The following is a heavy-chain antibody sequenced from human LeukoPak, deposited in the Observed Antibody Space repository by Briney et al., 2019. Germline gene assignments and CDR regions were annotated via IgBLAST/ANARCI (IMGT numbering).Heavy chain of an antibody. CDR2: IWYDGSRT. Sequence: PGGSLRLSCAVSGFTFSAYGFHWVRQAPGKGLEWVAVIWYDGSRTYYVDSVKGRFTISRDDSKNTLYLQMSSLRAEDTAVYYCARDLCSTSSCYDYWGQGTLVTVSS. CDR1: GFTFSAYG. J-gene: IGHJ4*02. D-gene: IGHD2-15*01. V-gene: IGHV3-33*01. CDR3: ARDLCSTSSCYDY.